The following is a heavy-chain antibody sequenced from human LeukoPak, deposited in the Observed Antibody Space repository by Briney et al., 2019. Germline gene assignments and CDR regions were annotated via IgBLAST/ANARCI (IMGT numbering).Heavy chain of an antibody. CDR3: ARVIFLGYCSSTSCLQAFDI. J-gene: IGHJ3*02. Sequence: GESLKISCKGSGYSFTSYWIGWVRQMPGKGLEWMGIIYPGDSDTRYSPSFQGQVTISADKSISTAYLQWSSLKASDTAMYYCARVIFLGYCSSTSCLQAFDIWGQGTMVTVSS. V-gene: IGHV5-51*01. CDR1: GYSFTSYW. D-gene: IGHD2-2*01. CDR2: IYPGDSDT.